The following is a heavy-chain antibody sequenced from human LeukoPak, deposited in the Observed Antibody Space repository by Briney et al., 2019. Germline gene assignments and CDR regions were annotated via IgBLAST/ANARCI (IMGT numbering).Heavy chain of an antibody. J-gene: IGHJ4*02. V-gene: IGHV3-23*01. Sequence: PGGSLRLSCAASGFTFSSYGMAWVRQAPGKGLEWVSAISPGGDSTYYADSVKGRFTISRDNSKNTLYLQVNSLRAEVTALYYWARTVTTGLYSFDYWGQGTLVTVSS. CDR2: ISPGGDST. D-gene: IGHD4-17*01. CDR3: ARTVTTGLYSFDY. CDR1: GFTFSSYG.